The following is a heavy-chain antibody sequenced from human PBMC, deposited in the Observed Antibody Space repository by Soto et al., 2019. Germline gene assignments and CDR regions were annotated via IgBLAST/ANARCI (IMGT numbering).Heavy chain of an antibody. CDR1: GYTFTDSH. V-gene: IGHV1-69*06. D-gene: IGHD6-13*01. CDR2: TFPMFGKA. CDR3: ATVDISTWIDGMDV. Sequence: QVQLVQSGAEVKKPGASLKVSCKASGYTFTDSHIHWVRQAPGQGLEWMGGTFPMFGKANYAQKFQGRVTISADKSTSTAYMELSSLTSEDTAVYYCATVDISTWIDGMDVWGQGTTVTVSS. J-gene: IGHJ6*02.